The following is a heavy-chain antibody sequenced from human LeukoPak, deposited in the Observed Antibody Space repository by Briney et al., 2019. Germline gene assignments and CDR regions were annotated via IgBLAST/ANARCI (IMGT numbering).Heavy chain of an antibody. D-gene: IGHD3-10*01. CDR2: IYNTGST. CDR3: AKSNGYGLVDI. J-gene: IGHJ3*02. CDR1: GGSVTSYY. Sequence: PSETLSLTCTVSGGSVTSYYWNWIRQPAGKGLEWVGRIYNTGSTWYNPSLKSRVSMSIDTSKNQFSLKLHSVTAADAAVYYCAKSNGYGLVDIWGQGTMVTVSS. V-gene: IGHV4-4*07.